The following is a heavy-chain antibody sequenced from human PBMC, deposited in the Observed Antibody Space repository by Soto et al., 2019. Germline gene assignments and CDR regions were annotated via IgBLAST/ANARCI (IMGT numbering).Heavy chain of an antibody. CDR2: INHSGST. D-gene: IGHD1-26*01. V-gene: IGHV4-34*01. Sequence: SETLSLTCAVYGGSFSGYYWSWIRQPPGKGLEWIGEINHSGSTNYNPSLKSRVTISVDTSKNQFSLKLSSVTAADTAVYHCARSIISRATTSLRYYYMDVWGKGTTVTVSS. J-gene: IGHJ6*03. CDR1: GGSFSGYY. CDR3: ARSIISRATTSLRYYYMDV.